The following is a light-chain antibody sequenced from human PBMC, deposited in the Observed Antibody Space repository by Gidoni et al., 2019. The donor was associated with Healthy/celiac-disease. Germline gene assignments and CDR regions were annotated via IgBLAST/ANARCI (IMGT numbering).Light chain of an antibody. Sequence: EIVLTQSPATLSLSQGERATLSCRASQSVSSYLAWYQQKPGQAPMLLIYDASNRATGIPAGFRGSRSATVFTLPISSLVPEDFAVYYCRQRSTWPPKLTFGGGTQVEIK. V-gene: IGKV3-11*01. CDR3: RQRSTWPPKLT. CDR2: DAS. CDR1: QSVSSY. J-gene: IGKJ4*01.